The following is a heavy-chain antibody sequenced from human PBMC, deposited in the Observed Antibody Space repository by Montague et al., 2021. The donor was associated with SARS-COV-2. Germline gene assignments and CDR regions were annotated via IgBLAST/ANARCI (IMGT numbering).Heavy chain of an antibody. V-gene: IGHV1-18*01. D-gene: IGHD2-15*01. Sequence: SVMVSCKASGYILSSYSISWVRQAPGQGLEWMGWISTYDYKTNYAQMVQGRVTVTTDTSTSTVYMELRSLRSDDTAVYYCARDWYCRGGRCHNTFDIWGQGTLVTVSS. CDR1: GYILSSYS. CDR3: ARDWYCRGGRCHNTFDI. CDR2: ISTYDYKT. J-gene: IGHJ3*02.